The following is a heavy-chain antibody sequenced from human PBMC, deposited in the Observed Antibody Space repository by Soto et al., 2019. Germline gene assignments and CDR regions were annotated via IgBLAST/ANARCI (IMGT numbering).Heavy chain of an antibody. J-gene: IGHJ6*02. CDR3: ARDRMVRGSHHYGMDV. V-gene: IGHV1-18*01. CDR1: GYTFTSYG. D-gene: IGHD3-10*01. Sequence: ASVKVSCKTSGYTFTSYGINWVRQAPGQGLEWMGWISAHNGNTNYAQKIQGRVTMTTETSTSTAYMELRSLRSDDTAVYYCARDRMVRGSHHYGMDVWGQGTTVTVSS. CDR2: ISAHNGNT.